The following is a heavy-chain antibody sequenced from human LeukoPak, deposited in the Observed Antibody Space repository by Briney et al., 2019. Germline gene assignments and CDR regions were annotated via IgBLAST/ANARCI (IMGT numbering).Heavy chain of an antibody. V-gene: IGHV3-53*01. D-gene: IGHD6-13*01. Sequence: GRSLRLSCAVSGFTVSSNYMTWVRQAPGEGLEWVSVVYTGGSTYSADSVKGRFTISRDNSKNTLYLQMNSLRAEDTAVYYCARGLAAAGLYFDYWGQGTLVTVSS. CDR3: ARGLAAAGLYFDY. CDR2: VYTGGST. J-gene: IGHJ4*02. CDR1: GFTVSSNY.